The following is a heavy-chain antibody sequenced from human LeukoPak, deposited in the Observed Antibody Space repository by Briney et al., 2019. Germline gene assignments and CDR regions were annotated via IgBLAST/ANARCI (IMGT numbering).Heavy chain of an antibody. Sequence: SETLSLTCAVSGGSISSGGYSWSWIRQPPGKGLEWIGYIYHSGSTYYNPSLKSRVTISVDRSKNQFSLKLSSVTAADTAVYYCARAKVEATRYNWFDPWGQGTLVTVSS. CDR2: IYHSGST. V-gene: IGHV4-30-2*01. CDR3: ARAKVEATRYNWFDP. CDR1: GGSISSGGYS. D-gene: IGHD1-26*01. J-gene: IGHJ5*02.